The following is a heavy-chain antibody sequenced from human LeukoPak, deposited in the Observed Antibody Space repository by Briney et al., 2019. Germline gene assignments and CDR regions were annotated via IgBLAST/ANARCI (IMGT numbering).Heavy chain of an antibody. D-gene: IGHD6-13*01. CDR2: ISSSGSTI. Sequence: PGGSLRLSCAASGFTFSSYGMSWVRQAPGKGLEWVSYISSSGSTIYYADSVKGRFTISRDNAKNSLYLQMNSLRAEDTAVYYCARVTEWGSSWSVAAKYFDYWGKGTLVTVSS. CDR3: ARVTEWGSSWSVAAKYFDY. J-gene: IGHJ4*02. V-gene: IGHV3-48*04. CDR1: GFTFSSYG.